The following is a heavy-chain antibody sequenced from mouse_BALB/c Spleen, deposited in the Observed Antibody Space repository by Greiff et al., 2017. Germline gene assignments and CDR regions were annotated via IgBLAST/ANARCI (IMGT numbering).Heavy chain of an antibody. CDR3: TRYPINWDGDFDY. J-gene: IGHJ2*01. CDR1: GYAFTNYL. Sequence: QVQLQQSGAELVRPGTSVKVSCKASGYAFTNYLIEWVQQRPGQGLEWIGVINPGSGGTNYNEKFKSKATLTVDKSSSTAYMQLSSLTSEDSAVYYCTRYPINWDGDFDYWGQGTTLTVSS. D-gene: IGHD4-1*02. V-gene: IGHV1-54*01. CDR2: INPGSGGT.